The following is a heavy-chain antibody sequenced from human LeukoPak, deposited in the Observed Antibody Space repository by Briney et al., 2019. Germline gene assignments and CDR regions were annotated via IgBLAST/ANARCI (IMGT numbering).Heavy chain of an antibody. CDR2: TYYKSKWYN. D-gene: IGHD1-26*01. CDR3: ARAPIVGATHIDY. V-gene: IGHV6-1*01. Sequence: SETLSLTCAISGDSVSRNSAAWKWTRQSPSRGLVWLGSTYYKSKWYNDYAVSVKSRITINPDTSKNQFSQQLKSVTPEDTAVYYCARAPIVGATHIDYWGQGTLVTVSS. J-gene: IGHJ4*02. CDR1: GDSVSRNSAA.